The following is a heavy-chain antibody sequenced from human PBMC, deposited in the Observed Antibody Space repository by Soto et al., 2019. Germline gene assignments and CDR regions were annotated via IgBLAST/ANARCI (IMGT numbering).Heavy chain of an antibody. D-gene: IGHD6-6*01. CDR3: AKKSIAAPPSYFDY. CDR2: ISGSGGST. V-gene: IGHV3-23*01. J-gene: IGHJ4*02. CDR1: RFTFSSYA. Sequence: PGGCLRLSCSASRFTFSSYAMSWVRQAPGKGLERVSAISGSGGSTYYADSVKGRVTISRDNSKNTLYLQMNSLRAQHTPVYYCAKKSIAAPPSYFDYWGQGTLVTAPQ.